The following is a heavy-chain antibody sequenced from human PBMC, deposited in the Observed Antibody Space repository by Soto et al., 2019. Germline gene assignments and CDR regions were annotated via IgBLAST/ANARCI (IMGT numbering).Heavy chain of an antibody. CDR1: GFTFSNYW. D-gene: IGHD3-9*01. J-gene: IGHJ3*02. CDR2: INSDGRST. Sequence: PGGSLRLSCAASGFTFSNYWMHWVRQAPGKGLLWVSRINSDGRSTTYADSVKGRFTISRDNAKNTLYLKIKRLRADDTAVYYCVAPYYDILTGYYDDAFDIWGQGTMVTVSS. V-gene: IGHV3-74*01. CDR3: VAPYYDILTGYYDDAFDI.